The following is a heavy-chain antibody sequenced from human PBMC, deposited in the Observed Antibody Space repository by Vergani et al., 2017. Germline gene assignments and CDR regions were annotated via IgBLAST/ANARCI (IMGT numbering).Heavy chain of an antibody. CDR2: MNPNSGNT. J-gene: IGHJ3*02. CDR3: ARGIFGSSSKACDS. D-gene: IGHD6-6*01. Sequence: QVQLVQSGAEVTKPGASVKVSCKASGYTFTSYDINWVRQATGQGLEWMGWMNPNSGNTGYAQKFQGRVTMTRKTSISTAYMGLSSLRAEDTAVYYCARGIFGSSSKACDSGGQGTMVTVSS. CDR1: GYTFTSYD. V-gene: IGHV1-8*01.